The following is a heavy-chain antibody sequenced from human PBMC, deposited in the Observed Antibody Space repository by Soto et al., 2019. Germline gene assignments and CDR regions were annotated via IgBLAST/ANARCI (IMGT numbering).Heavy chain of an antibody. V-gene: IGHV3-11*06. CDR2: ISSSSSYT. D-gene: IGHD3-22*01. CDR3: ARERYYYDSSGYRFDP. Sequence: GGSLRLSCAASGFTFSDYYMSWIRQAPGKGLEWVSYISSSSSYTNYADSVKGRFTISRDNAKNSLYLQMNSLRAEDTAVYYCARERYYYDSSGYRFDPWGQGTRVTVSS. CDR1: GFTFSDYY. J-gene: IGHJ5*02.